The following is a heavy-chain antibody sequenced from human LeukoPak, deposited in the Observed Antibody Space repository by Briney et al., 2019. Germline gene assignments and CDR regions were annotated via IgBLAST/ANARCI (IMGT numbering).Heavy chain of an antibody. CDR2: INHSGST. Sequence: SETLSLTCAVYGGPFSGYYWSWIRQPPGKGLEWIGEINHSGSTNYNPSLKSRVTISVDTSKNQFSLKLSSVTAADTAVYYCARGRLRSRFDYWGQGTLVTVSS. V-gene: IGHV4-34*01. J-gene: IGHJ4*02. CDR3: ARGRLRSRFDY. CDR1: GGPFSGYY. D-gene: IGHD3-3*01.